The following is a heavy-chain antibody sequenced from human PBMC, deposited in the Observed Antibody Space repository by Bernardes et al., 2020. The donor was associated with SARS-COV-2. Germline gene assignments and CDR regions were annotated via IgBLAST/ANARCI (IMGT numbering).Heavy chain of an antibody. Sequence: GSLRLSCAASGFTFSNFNMNWVRQAPGKGLEWVSSINSGTGYIYYADSVKGRFTISRDNAKNSLYLQMNSLRAEDTAIYYCARGPSTGYYTNWFDPWGQGTLVTVSS. CDR3: ARGPSTGYYTNWFDP. V-gene: IGHV3-21*06. CDR1: GFTFSNFN. J-gene: IGHJ5*02. CDR2: INSGTGYI. D-gene: IGHD3-3*01.